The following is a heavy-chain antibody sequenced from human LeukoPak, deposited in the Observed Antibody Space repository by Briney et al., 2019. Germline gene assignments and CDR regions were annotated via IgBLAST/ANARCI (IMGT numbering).Heavy chain of an antibody. D-gene: IGHD3-16*01. CDR1: GGTFSSYA. CDR2: ITPIFGTA. Sequence: ASVKVSCKASGGTFSSYAISWVRQAPGQGLEWMGGITPIFGTANYAQKFQGRVTITADESTSTAYMELSSLRSEDTAVYYCARATPEAYRVYYFDYWGQGTLVTVSS. V-gene: IGHV1-69*13. J-gene: IGHJ4*02. CDR3: ARATPEAYRVYYFDY.